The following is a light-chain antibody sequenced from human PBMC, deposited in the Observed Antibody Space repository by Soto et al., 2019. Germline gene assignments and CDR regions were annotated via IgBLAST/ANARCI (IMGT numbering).Light chain of an antibody. V-gene: IGKV3-15*01. J-gene: IGKJ4*01. CDR1: PSVSST. Sequence: EIVMTQSPATLSVSPGARATLSCRATPSVSSTLAWYQQRPGQAPRLLIYGASTRSTGIPVRVSGGGSETEFTLTISSLQSEDFAVYYCQQYDNWPLTFGGGTKVEIK. CDR3: QQYDNWPLT. CDR2: GAS.